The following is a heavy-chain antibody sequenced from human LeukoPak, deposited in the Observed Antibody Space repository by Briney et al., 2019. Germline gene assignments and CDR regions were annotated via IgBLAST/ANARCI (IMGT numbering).Heavy chain of an antibody. CDR3: AADREYYDSSLNFDY. D-gene: IGHD3-22*01. CDR2: IVVGSGNT. J-gene: IGHJ4*02. V-gene: IGHV1-58*01. CDR1: GFTFTSSA. Sequence: SVKVSCKASGFTFTSSAVQWVRQARGQRLEWIGWIVVGSGNTNYAQKFQERVTITRDMSTSTAYMELSSLRSEDTAVYYCAADREYYDSSLNFDYWGQGTLVTVSS.